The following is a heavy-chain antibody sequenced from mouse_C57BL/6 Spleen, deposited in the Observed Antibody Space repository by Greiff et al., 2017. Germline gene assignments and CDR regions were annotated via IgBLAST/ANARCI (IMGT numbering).Heavy chain of an antibody. J-gene: IGHJ2*01. Sequence: QVQLQQPGAELVKPGASVKLSCKASGYTFTSYWMHWVKQRPGQGLEWIGMLHPNSGSTNYNEQFTNKDTLTVDKSSSTAYMQLSSLTSEDSAVDYGAREATTVVAAFDYWGQGTTLTVSS. V-gene: IGHV1-64*01. CDR3: AREATTVVAAFDY. CDR1: GYTFTSYW. CDR2: LHPNSGST. D-gene: IGHD1-1*01.